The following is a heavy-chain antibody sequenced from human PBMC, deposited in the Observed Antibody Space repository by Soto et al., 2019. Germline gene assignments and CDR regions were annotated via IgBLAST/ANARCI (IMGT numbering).Heavy chain of an antibody. CDR2: IYYSGSA. CDR3: AKDDDYFLY. CDR1: GGSISDNY. V-gene: IGHV4-59*01. Sequence: PSETLSLTCTVSGGSISDNYWSWIRQPPGKGLEWLGYIYYSGSAKYNPSLKSRVTFSVDTSKNQFSLKLTSMTAADTAVYYWAKDDDYFLYWGQGALVTVSS. J-gene: IGHJ4*02.